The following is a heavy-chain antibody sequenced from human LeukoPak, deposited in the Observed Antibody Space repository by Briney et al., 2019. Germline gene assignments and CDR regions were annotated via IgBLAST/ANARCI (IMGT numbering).Heavy chain of an antibody. CDR2: INPSGGST. D-gene: IGHD6-19*01. J-gene: IGHJ5*02. CDR1: GYTFTSYY. CDR3: ARDWHSSGSKPTWFDP. V-gene: IGHV1-46*01. Sequence: GASVKVSCKASGYTFTSYYMHWVRQAPGQGLEWMGIINPSGGSTSYAQKFQGRVTMTRDTSTSTVYMELSNLRSEDTAVYYCARDWHSSGSKPTWFDPWGQGTLVTVSS.